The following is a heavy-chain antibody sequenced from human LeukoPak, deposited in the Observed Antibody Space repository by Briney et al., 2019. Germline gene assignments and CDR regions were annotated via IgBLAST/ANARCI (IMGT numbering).Heavy chain of an antibody. CDR1: VFTLSSYA. V-gene: IGHV3-23*01. CDR2: VDGGGGGT. D-gene: IGHD6-13*01. J-gene: IGHJ4*02. CDR3: AKQSAGSAAWYSLHYDF. Sequence: PGGALRLSCEASVFTLSSYAMTGVRPAPGRGLEWVSSVDGGGGGTYYADSVKGRFTISRDNSKDTLYLQMNGLRAEDTAVYFCAKQSAGSAAWYSLHYDFWGQGTLVTVSS.